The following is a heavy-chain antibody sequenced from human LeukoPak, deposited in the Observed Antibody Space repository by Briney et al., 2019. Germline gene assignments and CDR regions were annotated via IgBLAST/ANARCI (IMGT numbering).Heavy chain of an antibody. CDR3: AREVPEYYYYYMDV. V-gene: IGHV4-39*02. CDR2: IYYSGST. Sequence: SETLSLTCTVSGGSISSSSYYWGWIRQPPGKGLEWIGSIYYSGSTYYNPSLKSRVTISVDTSKNRFSLKLSSVTAADTAVYYCAREVPEYYYYYMDVWGKGPRSPSP. D-gene: IGHD1-14*01. J-gene: IGHJ6*03. CDR1: GGSISSSSYY.